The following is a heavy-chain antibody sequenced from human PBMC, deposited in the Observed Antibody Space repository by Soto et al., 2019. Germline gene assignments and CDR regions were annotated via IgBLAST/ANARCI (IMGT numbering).Heavy chain of an antibody. Sequence: GGSLRLSCAASGFTFSSYAMSWVRQAPGKGLEWVSAISGSGGSTYYADSVKGRFTISRDNSKNTLYLQMNSLRAEDTAVYYYAKGGYCSGGSCYILGYFDYWGQGTLVTVSS. J-gene: IGHJ4*02. D-gene: IGHD2-15*01. CDR2: ISGSGGST. CDR1: GFTFSSYA. V-gene: IGHV3-23*01. CDR3: AKGGYCSGGSCYILGYFDY.